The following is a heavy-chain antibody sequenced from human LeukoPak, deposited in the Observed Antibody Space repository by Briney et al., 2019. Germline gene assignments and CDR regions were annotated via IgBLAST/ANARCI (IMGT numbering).Heavy chain of an antibody. J-gene: IGHJ4*02. V-gene: IGHV3-23*01. CDR1: GFTFSSYA. CDR2: ISGSGGST. D-gene: IGHD3-22*01. Sequence: PGGSLRLSRAASGFTFSSYAMSWVRQAPGKGLEWVSAISGSGGSTYYADSVKGRFTISRDNPKNTLYLQMNSLRAEDTAVYFCAKRGVVIRVILVGFHKEAYYFDSWGQGALVTVSS. CDR3: AKRGVVIRVILVGFHKEAYYFDS.